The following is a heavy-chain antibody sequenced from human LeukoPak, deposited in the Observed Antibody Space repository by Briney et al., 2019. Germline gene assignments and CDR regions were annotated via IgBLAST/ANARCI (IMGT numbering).Heavy chain of an antibody. CDR1: GFTFDDYA. D-gene: IGHD5-12*01. CDR2: ISNDGGSK. CDR3: ARDDENGYNSLDY. Sequence: GGSLRLSCAASGFTFDDYAMHWVRQAPGKGLECVAVISNDGGSKYYADSVKGRFTISRDNSKNTLYLQMNSLRADDTAVFYCARDDENGYNSLDYWGQGTLVTVSS. V-gene: IGHV3-30-3*01. J-gene: IGHJ4*02.